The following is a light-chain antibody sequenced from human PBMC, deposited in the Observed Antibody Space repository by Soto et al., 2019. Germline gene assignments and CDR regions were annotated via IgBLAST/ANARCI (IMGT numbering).Light chain of an antibody. CDR2: DAS. J-gene: IGKJ1*01. CDR1: QSISNY. Sequence: ILLNQSPTSLLASLSYRGTITCRSSQSISNYLNWYQQKPGKPPKLLIYDASSLESGVQSRFSGSGSGTDFSLTITSLQPDDSAPYYFQQYHSDYTWTFGQGTIVDIK. CDR3: QQYHSDYTWT. V-gene: IGKV1-13*02.